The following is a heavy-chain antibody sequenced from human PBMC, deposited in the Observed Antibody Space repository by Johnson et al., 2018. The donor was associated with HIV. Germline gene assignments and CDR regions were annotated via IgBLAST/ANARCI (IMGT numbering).Heavy chain of an antibody. CDR3: ARERVQDKSGLDAFDI. V-gene: IGHV3-30*04. CDR2: ISYDGSNK. D-gene: IGHD3-3*01. Sequence: QVQLVESGGGVVQPGRSLRLSCAASGFTFSSYAMHWVRQAPGKGLEWVAVISYDGSNKYYADSVKDRFTIYRDNSNNTLYLQMGRLRTEDKAVYYCARERVQDKSGLDAFDIWGQGTMVTVSS. J-gene: IGHJ3*02. CDR1: GFTFSSYA.